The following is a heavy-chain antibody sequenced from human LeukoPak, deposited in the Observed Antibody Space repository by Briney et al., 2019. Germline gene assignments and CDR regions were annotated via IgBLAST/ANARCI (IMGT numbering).Heavy chain of an antibody. D-gene: IGHD2-2*01. CDR3: AKEGCSSTSCALYYYYYMDV. CDR2: IRYDGSNK. J-gene: IGHJ6*03. Sequence: GGSLRLSCAASGFTFSSYGMHWVRQAPGKGLEWVAFIRYDGSNKYYADSVKGRFTISRDNSKNTLYLQMKSLRAEDTAVYYCAKEGCSSTSCALYYYYYMDVWGKGTTVTVSS. V-gene: IGHV3-30*02. CDR1: GFTFSSYG.